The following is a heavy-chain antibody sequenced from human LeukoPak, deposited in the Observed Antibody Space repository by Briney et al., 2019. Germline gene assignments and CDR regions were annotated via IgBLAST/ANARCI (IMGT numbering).Heavy chain of an antibody. D-gene: IGHD6-19*01. V-gene: IGHV1-24*01. CDR2: FDPEDGET. CDR3: ATDGRRAVAGTNWFEP. CDR1: GYTLTELS. Sequence: ASVKVSCKVSGYTLTELSMHWVRQAPGKGLEWMGGFDPEDGETIYAQKFQGRVTMTEDTSTDTAYMKLSSLRSEDTAVYYCATDGRRAVAGTNWFEPWGQGTLVTVSS. J-gene: IGHJ5*02.